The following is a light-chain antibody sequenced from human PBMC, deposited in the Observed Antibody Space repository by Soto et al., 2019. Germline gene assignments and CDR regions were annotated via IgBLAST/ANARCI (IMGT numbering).Light chain of an antibody. CDR1: SSDVGGYNY. J-gene: IGLJ3*02. Sequence: QPASVSGSPGQSITISCTGTSSDVGGYNYVSWYQQHLGKAPKLMIYDVSHRPSGISNRFSGSKSGNTASLTISGLQAEDEADYYCISYTSSSTRVFGGGTQLTVL. V-gene: IGLV2-14*01. CDR3: ISYTSSSTRV. CDR2: DVS.